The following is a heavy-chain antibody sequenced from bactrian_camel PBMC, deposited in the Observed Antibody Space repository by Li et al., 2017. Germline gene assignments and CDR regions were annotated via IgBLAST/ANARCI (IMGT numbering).Heavy chain of an antibody. CDR2: INTGGGTT. CDR3: AKDRLASGVAYGGNWYAAAYVRRRDFTY. CDR1: GFTFSTSW. Sequence: QLVESGGGLVQPGRSLRLSCVTSGFTFSTSWMYWVRQTPEKGLEWVSGINTGGGTTYYADSVKGRFTISRDNAKNTLYLQLNSLKTEDTAMYYCAKDRLASGVAYGGNWYAAAYVRRRDFTYWGQGTQVTVS. J-gene: IGHJ4*01. D-gene: IGHD6*01. V-gene: IGHV3S1*01.